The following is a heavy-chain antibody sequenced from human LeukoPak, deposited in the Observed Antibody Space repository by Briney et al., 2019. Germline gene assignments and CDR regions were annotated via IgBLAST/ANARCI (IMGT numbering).Heavy chain of an antibody. V-gene: IGHV1-18*01. CDR2: ISAYNGNT. J-gene: IGHJ4*02. Sequence: ASVKVSCKASGYTFTSYGISWVRQAPGQGPEWMGWISAYNGNTNYARKLQGRVTMTTDTSTSTAYMELRSLRSDDTAVYYCARDLSDYGSGSYPVGIDYWGQGTLVTVSS. CDR1: GYTFTSYG. D-gene: IGHD3-10*01. CDR3: ARDLSDYGSGSYPVGIDY.